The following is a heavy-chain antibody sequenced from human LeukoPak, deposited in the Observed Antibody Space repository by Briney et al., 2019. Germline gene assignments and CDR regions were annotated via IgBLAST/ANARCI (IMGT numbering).Heavy chain of an antibody. J-gene: IGHJ4*02. CDR1: GFTFSSYT. V-gene: IGHV3-21*01. D-gene: IGHD2-15*01. CDR2: ISSSSNYI. Sequence: GGSLRLSCAASGFTFSSYTMNWVRQAPGKGLEWVSSISSSSNYIHNADSVKGRFTISRDNAKNSVYLQMNSLRAEDTAVYYCARDRGVDYWGQGTLVTVSS. CDR3: ARDRGVDY.